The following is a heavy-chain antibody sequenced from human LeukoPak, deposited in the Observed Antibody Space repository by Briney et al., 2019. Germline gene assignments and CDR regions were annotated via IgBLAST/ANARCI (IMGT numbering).Heavy chain of an antibody. CDR1: GGSISSGGYY. D-gene: IGHD4-17*01. CDR2: IYYSGST. CDR3: ARGNGGDYPTCYFDY. J-gene: IGHJ4*02. Sequence: SQTLSLTCTVSGGSISSGGYYWSWIRQHPGKGLEWIGYIYYSGSTYYNPSLKSRVTISVDTSKNQFSLKLSSVTAADTAVYYCARGNGGDYPTCYFDYWGQGTLVTVSS. V-gene: IGHV4-31*03.